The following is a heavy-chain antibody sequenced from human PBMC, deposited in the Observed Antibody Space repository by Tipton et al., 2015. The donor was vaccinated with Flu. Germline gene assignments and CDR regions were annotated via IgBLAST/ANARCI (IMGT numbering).Heavy chain of an antibody. CDR1: GFRFSDYY. Sequence: LRLSCAASGFRFSDYYMSWIRQAPGKGLEWIATTCHTSITFYDPSLRGRLTISVDTSKNQFSLKLTSVTAADTAVYFCARHRPYGDWLDPWGQGTLVTVSS. V-gene: IGHV4-38-2*01. D-gene: IGHD2-21*01. CDR2: TCHTSIT. J-gene: IGHJ5*02. CDR3: ARHRPYGDWLDP.